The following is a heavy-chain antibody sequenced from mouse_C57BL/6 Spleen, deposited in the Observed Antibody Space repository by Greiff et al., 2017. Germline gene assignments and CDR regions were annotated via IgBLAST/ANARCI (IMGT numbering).Heavy chain of an antibody. Sequence: VQLQESGPELVKPGASVKISCKASGYSFTSYYIHWVKQRPGQGLEWIGWIYPGSGNTKYNEKFKGKATLTADASSSTAYMQLSSLTSEDSAVYYCARDYYSNYYFDYWGQGTTLTVSS. V-gene: IGHV1-66*01. J-gene: IGHJ2*01. CDR1: GYSFTSYY. CDR2: IYPGSGNT. CDR3: ARDYYSNYYFDY. D-gene: IGHD2-5*01.